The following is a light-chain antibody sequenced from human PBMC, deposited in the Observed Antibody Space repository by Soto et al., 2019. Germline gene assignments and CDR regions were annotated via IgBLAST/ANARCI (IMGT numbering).Light chain of an antibody. CDR1: QSVSSSY. V-gene: IGKV3-20*01. Sequence: EIVLTQSPGTLSLSPGERATLSCRASQSVSSSYLAWYQQKPGQAPRLLIYGASSRATGIPDRFSGSGSGTDFTLTIRRLEPEDFSVYSCQQYGRGFGQGTKVEIK. CDR3: QQYGRG. CDR2: GAS. J-gene: IGKJ1*01.